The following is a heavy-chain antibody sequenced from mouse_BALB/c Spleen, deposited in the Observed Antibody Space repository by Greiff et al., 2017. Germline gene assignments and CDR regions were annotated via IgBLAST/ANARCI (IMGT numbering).Heavy chain of an antibody. J-gene: IGHJ4*01. Sequence: EVQLVESGGGLVKPGGSLKLSCAASGFTFSSYAMSWVPQSPEKRLEWVAEISSGGSYTYYPDTVTGRFTISRDNAKNTLYLEMSSLRSEDTAMYYCARDRRYDVGDAMDYGGQGTSVTVSS. D-gene: IGHD2-14*01. V-gene: IGHV5-9-4*01. CDR1: GFTFSSYA. CDR3: ARDRRYDVGDAMDY. CDR2: ISSGGSYT.